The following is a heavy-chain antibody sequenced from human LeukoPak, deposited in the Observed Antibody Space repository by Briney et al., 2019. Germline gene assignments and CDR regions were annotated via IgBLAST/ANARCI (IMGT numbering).Heavy chain of an antibody. CDR3: AKETASGYGAFDV. J-gene: IGHJ3*01. Sequence: HSGGSLRLSCAASGFTFSSSAMSWVRQAPGKGLGWVSAISGSGGSTSYADSVKGRFTISRDNSKNTLYLQMNSLRADDTAVYYCAKETASGYGAFDVWGQGTMVTVSS. D-gene: IGHD3-22*01. V-gene: IGHV3-23*01. CDR1: GFTFSSSA. CDR2: ISGSGGST.